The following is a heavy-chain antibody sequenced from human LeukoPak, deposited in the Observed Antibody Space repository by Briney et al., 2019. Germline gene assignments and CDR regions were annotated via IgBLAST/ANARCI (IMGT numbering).Heavy chain of an antibody. J-gene: IGHJ4*02. CDR1: GYTFTGYY. D-gene: IGHD5-18*01. V-gene: IGHV1-2*02. CDR2: INPNSGGT. CDR3: ARESGYSYGYSFGYFDY. Sequence: ASVKVSCKASGYTFTGYYMHWVRQAPGQGLEWMGWINPNSGGTNYAQKFQGRATMTRDTSISTAYMELSRLRSDDTAVYYCARESGYSYGYSFGYFDYWGQGTLVTVSS.